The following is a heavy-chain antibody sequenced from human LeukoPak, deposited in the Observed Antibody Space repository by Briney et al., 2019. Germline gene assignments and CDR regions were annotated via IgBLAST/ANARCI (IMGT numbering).Heavy chain of an antibody. Sequence: SETLSLTCTVSGGSVSSYDYFWGWIRQPPGEGLEWIGTIYYSGSTNYNPSLKSRVTISVDTSKNQFSLKLSSVTAADTAVYYCARDMTGYYDSSGYYYSRAFDIWGQGTMVTVSS. J-gene: IGHJ3*02. CDR3: ARDMTGYYDSSGYYYSRAFDI. CDR2: IYYSGST. V-gene: IGHV4-39*07. D-gene: IGHD3-22*01. CDR1: GGSVSSYDYF.